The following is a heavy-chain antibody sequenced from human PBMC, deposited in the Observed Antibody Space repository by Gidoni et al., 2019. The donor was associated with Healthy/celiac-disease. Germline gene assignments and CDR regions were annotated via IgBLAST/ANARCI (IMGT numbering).Heavy chain of an antibody. Sequence: QVQLVQSGAAVKKPGSSVKVSCKASGYTFTSYSMHWVRQAPGPGLEWMGIINPSGGSTSYAQKFQGRVTMTRDTSTSTVYMELSSLRSEDTAVYYCAREEGEGYSSSWYPGAFDIWGQGTMVTVSS. CDR3: AREEGEGYSSSWYPGAFDI. D-gene: IGHD6-13*01. V-gene: IGHV1-46*01. CDR1: GYTFTSYS. J-gene: IGHJ3*02. CDR2: INPSGGST.